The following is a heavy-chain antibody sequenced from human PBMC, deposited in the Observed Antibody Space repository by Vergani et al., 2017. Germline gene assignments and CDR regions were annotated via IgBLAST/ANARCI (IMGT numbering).Heavy chain of an antibody. CDR3: ARDENYYDSRWWAY. J-gene: IGHJ4*02. CDR1: GGSFGTYA. Sequence: QVQLVQSGSEVKKPGSSLKVSCKATGGSFGTYAINWVRQAPGQGLEWMGWISAYNGNTNYAQKLQGRVTMTTDTSTSTAYMELRSLRSDDTAVYYCARDENYYDSRWWAYWGQGTLVTVSS. V-gene: IGHV1-18*01. D-gene: IGHD3-22*01. CDR2: ISAYNGNT.